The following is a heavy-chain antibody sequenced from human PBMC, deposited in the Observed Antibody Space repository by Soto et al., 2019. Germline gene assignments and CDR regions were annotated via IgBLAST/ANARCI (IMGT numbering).Heavy chain of an antibody. J-gene: IGHJ3*01. D-gene: IGHD3-22*01. CDR1: GYRFSVSW. V-gene: IGHV5-51*01. Sequence: PGESLKISCEASGYRFSVSWIGWVRQRPGKGQEWMGIIYPDDSDTRYNPSIQGQVIISADKCLSAVFLHWGSLKASDTTISYCTRGAYYDSSSLFAHVWGPGTLLTISS. CDR2: IYPDDSDT. CDR3: TRGAYYDSSSLFAHV.